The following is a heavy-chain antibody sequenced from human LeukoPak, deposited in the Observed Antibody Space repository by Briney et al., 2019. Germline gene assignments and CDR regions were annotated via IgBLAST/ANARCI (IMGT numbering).Heavy chain of an antibody. CDR3: ATAHSSGYYYVGNY. D-gene: IGHD3-22*01. CDR1: GYTLTELS. V-gene: IGHV1-24*01. Sequence: GASVKVSCKVSGYTLTELSMHWVRQAPGKGLEWMGGFDPEDGETIYAQKFQGRVTMTEDTSTDTAYVELSSLRSEDTAVYYCATAHSSGYYYVGNYWGQGTLVTVSS. CDR2: FDPEDGET. J-gene: IGHJ4*02.